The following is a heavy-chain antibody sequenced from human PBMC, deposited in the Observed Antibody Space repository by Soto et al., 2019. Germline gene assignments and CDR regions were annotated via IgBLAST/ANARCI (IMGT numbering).Heavy chain of an antibody. CDR1: GRTFSSYA. D-gene: IGHD1-7*01. CDR2: IIPIFGTA. J-gene: IGHJ6*02. Sequence: AAGKVSCKASGRTFSSYAISWVRHAPGQGLEWMGGIIPIFGTANYAQKFQGRVTITADESTSTAYMELSSLRSEDTAVYYCARAPRGTTRVLYYYYGMDVWGQGTTVTVSS. CDR3: ARAPRGTTRVLYYYYGMDV. V-gene: IGHV1-69*13.